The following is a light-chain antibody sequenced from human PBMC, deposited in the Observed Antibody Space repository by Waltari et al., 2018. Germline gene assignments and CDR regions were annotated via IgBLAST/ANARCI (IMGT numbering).Light chain of an antibody. J-gene: IGKJ3*01. CDR3: QQYNNWPLFT. CDR1: QSVSSN. Sequence: EIVMTQSPATLSVSPGERATLSCRASQSVSSNLAWYQQNPGQAPRLLIYGASTRANGIPARFSGRGSGTEFTLTISSLQSEDFAVYYCQQYNNWPLFTFGPGTKVDIK. CDR2: GAS. V-gene: IGKV3-15*01.